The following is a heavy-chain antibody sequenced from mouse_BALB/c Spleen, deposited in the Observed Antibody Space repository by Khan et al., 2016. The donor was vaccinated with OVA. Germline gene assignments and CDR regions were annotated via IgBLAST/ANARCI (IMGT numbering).Heavy chain of an antibody. Sequence: QVQLQQSGGDLMKPGASVKISCKATGYTFSSYWIEWVKQRPGHGLEWIGQIFPGSVSITYNEKFKGKATFTADTSSNTAYMQLSSLTSEDSAVYYCARGGYGGFAFWGQVTLVTDSA. J-gene: IGHJ3*01. CDR1: GYTFSSYW. CDR2: IFPGSVSI. D-gene: IGHD2-2*01. CDR3: ARGGYGGFAF. V-gene: IGHV1-9*01.